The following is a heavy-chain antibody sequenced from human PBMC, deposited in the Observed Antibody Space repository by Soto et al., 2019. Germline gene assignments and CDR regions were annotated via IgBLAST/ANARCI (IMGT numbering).Heavy chain of an antibody. D-gene: IGHD2-2*01. J-gene: IGHJ5*02. Sequence: ASVKVSCKASGGTFSSYAISWVRQAPGQGLEWMGGIIPIFGTANYAQKFQGRVTITADESTSTAYMELSSLRSEDTAVYYCARFASPYCSSTSCYGWFDPWGQGTLVTVSS. CDR3: ARFASPYCSSTSCYGWFDP. CDR2: IIPIFGTA. V-gene: IGHV1-69*13. CDR1: GGTFSSYA.